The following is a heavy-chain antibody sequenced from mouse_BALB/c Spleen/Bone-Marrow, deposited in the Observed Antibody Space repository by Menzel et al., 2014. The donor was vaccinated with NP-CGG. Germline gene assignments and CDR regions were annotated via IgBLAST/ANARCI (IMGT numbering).Heavy chain of an antibody. Sequence: EVHLVESGPGLVKPSQSLSLTCTVTGYSITSDYAWNWIRQLPGNKLEWMGYISYSGSTSFNPSLKSRISITRDTSKNQFFLQLNSVTTEDTATYYCARDYYGSSSYWYFDVWGAGTMVTVSS. CDR3: ARDYYGSSSYWYFDV. J-gene: IGHJ1*01. CDR2: ISYSGST. D-gene: IGHD1-1*01. CDR1: GYSITSDYA. V-gene: IGHV3-2*02.